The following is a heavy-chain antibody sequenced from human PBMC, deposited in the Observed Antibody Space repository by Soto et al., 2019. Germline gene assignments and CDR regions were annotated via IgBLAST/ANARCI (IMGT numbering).Heavy chain of an antibody. D-gene: IGHD1-26*01. V-gene: IGHV3-15*01. CDR1: GFTFTKAY. CDR2: IKGSHAGGTT. Sequence: EVQLVESGGGLVEPGGSIRLSCVASGFTFTKAYMTWVRQAPGKGLEWVGRIKGSHAGGTTDYATSVKGRFTISRDDSKNTRYRQMNSLKTEDTSVYYGATEGGYPGSNLYGAYWGQGTLVTVS. J-gene: IGHJ4*02. CDR3: ATEGGYPGSNLYGAY.